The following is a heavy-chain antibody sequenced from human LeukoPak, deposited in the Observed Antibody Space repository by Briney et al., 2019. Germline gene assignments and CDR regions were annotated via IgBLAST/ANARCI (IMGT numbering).Heavy chain of an antibody. J-gene: IGHJ5*02. V-gene: IGHV1-3*04. CDR2: INTGNGDT. D-gene: IGHD3/OR15-3a*01. CDR1: GYTFTSYG. CDR3: ARDSTLAWADCWFDP. Sequence: ASVKVSGTASGYTFTSYGIHWLRQAPGQRPEWMGWINTGNGDTKYSQKFQGRVTITRDTSASTAYMDLSSLRSEDTALYYCARDSTLAWADCWFDPWGQGTLVTVSS.